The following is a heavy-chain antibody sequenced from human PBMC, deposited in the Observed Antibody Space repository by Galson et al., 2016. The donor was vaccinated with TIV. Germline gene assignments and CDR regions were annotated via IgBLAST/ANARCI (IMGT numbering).Heavy chain of an antibody. CDR1: GYTFIAYY. Sequence: SVKVSCKASGYTFIAYYIHWVRQAPGHGLEWMGRINPNSGATNSAQKFQGRVTMTSDTSINTAYMELTTLTSDDTAIYYCAQAVYYDSTAYCFRYWGQGALVTVSS. V-gene: IGHV1-2*06. CDR3: AQAVYYDSTAYCFRY. CDR2: INPNSGAT. D-gene: IGHD3-22*01. J-gene: IGHJ4*02.